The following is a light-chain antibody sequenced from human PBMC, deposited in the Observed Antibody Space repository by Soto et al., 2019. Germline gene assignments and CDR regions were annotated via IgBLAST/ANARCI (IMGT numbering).Light chain of an antibody. CDR3: SSYAGGNNWV. CDR1: SSDISGHNY. J-gene: IGLJ3*02. V-gene: IGLV2-8*01. CDR2: EVT. Sequence: QSALTQPPSASGSPGQSVTISCTGASSDISGHNYVSWYQQHPGKAPKLMIYEVTKRPSWVPDRFSASKSGNTASLTVSGLQAEDEADYYRSSYAGGNNWVFGGGTKLTVL.